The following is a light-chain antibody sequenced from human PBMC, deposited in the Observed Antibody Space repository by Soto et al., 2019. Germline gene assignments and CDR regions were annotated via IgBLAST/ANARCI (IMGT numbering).Light chain of an antibody. V-gene: IGKV1-39*01. CDR2: AAS. CDR1: QPVTNY. CDR3: QQNYNTLIT. J-gene: IGKJ5*01. Sequence: DIQMTQSPSSLSASVGDRVTITCRASQPVTNYLSWYQQKPGKAPKLLIYAASRLQSGVPSRFSGGGSGTDFTLTISSLQPEDFTTYYCQQNYNTLITFGQGTRLEL.